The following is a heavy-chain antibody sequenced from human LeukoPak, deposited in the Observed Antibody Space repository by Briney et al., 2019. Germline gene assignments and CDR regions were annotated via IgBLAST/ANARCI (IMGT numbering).Heavy chain of an antibody. Sequence: ASVTVSCKASGFTFTSYDINWVRQATGQGLEWMGWMNPNNGNTGYAQKFQGRVTITRDTSISTAYMELRSLRSEDTAVYYCAKGQRGYSYGEFDYWGQGTLVTVSS. V-gene: IGHV1-8*01. CDR3: AKGQRGYSYGEFDY. D-gene: IGHD5-18*01. CDR2: MNPNNGNT. CDR1: GFTFTSYD. J-gene: IGHJ4*02.